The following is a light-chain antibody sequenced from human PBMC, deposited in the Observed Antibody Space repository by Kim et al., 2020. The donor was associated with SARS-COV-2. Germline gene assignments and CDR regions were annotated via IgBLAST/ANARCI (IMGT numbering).Light chain of an antibody. CDR3: QQRSSWPRT. Sequence: EIVLTQSPATLSLSPGERATLSCRASQSISFYLAWYQQKPGQAPRLLIFDASNRATGIPARFSGSGSGTDFTLTISSLEPEDFAVYYCQQRSSWPRTFGQGTPLEIK. V-gene: IGKV3-11*01. J-gene: IGKJ5*01. CDR2: DAS. CDR1: QSISFY.